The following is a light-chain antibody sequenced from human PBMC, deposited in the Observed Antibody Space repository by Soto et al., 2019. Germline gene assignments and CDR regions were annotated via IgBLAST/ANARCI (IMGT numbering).Light chain of an antibody. CDR3: SSYTSNTTYV. CDR1: SSDVGGYDY. CDR2: DVS. V-gene: IGLV2-14*01. J-gene: IGLJ1*01. Sequence: QSALTQPASVSGSPGQSITIPCTGTSSDVGGYDYVSWYQQHPGKAPKLMIYDVSNRPSGVSNRFSGSKSGNTASLTISGLQAEDEADYYCSSYTSNTTYVFGTGTKVTVL.